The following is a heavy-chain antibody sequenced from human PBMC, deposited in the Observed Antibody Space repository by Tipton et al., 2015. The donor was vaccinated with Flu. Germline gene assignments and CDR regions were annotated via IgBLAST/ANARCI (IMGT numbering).Heavy chain of an antibody. CDR3: ASGGGNALTHNYFDF. CDR2: VSYSGSS. D-gene: IGHD2-15*01. Sequence: TLSLTCTVSGASISTFYWSWIRQSPGKGLEWIGYVSYSGSSNYNPSLKSRVTMSVDTSRNQFSLKLNSLTAADTAVYCCASGGGNALTHNYFDFWGQGALVTVSS. V-gene: IGHV4-59*01. J-gene: IGHJ4*02. CDR1: GASISTFY.